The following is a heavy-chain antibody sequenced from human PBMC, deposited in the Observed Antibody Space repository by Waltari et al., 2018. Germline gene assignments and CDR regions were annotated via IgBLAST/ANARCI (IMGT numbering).Heavy chain of an antibody. CDR3: AREGPQLSDYMDV. D-gene: IGHD2-15*01. J-gene: IGHJ6*03. Sequence: EVQLVESGGRLVPPGGSLRISCAVSGFTFSNSWMHWVRQAPGRGLVWGSRINKDGSSISYADSVEGRFTISRDNAKKTWYLQMNSLRAEDTGVYYCAREGPQLSDYMDVWGKGTTVNVSS. CDR2: INKDGSSI. V-gene: IGHV3-74*01. CDR1: GFTFSNSW.